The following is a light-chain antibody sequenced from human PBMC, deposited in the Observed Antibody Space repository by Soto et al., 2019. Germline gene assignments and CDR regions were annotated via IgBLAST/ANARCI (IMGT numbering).Light chain of an antibody. J-gene: IGKJ1*01. CDR3: QQYGSLSWT. Sequence: DIVLTQSPGTLSLSPGERATLSCRASQSVSSNYLAWYQQKPGQAPRLLIYGASTRATGVPDRFSGSGSGTDFTLTISRLEPEDFAVYHCQQYGSLSWTFGQGTKEDIK. CDR2: GAS. V-gene: IGKV3-20*01. CDR1: QSVSSNY.